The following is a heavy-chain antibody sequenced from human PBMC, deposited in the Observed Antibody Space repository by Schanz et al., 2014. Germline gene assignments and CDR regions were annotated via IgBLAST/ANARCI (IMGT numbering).Heavy chain of an antibody. V-gene: IGHV1-46*03. D-gene: IGHD6-13*01. J-gene: IGHJ4*02. CDR1: GYTFTSYY. CDR2: INPSGDST. CDR3: ARDGEAAAGCGY. Sequence: QVQLVQTGAEVKKPGASVKVSCKASGYTFTSYYMHWVRQAPGQGLEWMGIINPSGDSTSYAQKYEGRLTVSRATSTSAVNMELSRLRSEDAAVYYCARDGEAAAGCGYWGQGTLVTVSS.